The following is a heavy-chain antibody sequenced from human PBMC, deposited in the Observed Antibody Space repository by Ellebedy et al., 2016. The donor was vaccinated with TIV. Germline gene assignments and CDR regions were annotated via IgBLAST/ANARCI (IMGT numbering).Heavy chain of an antibody. J-gene: IGHJ6*02. D-gene: IGHD5-12*01. CDR3: VRYEYSGYDSYYYFYGMDV. CDR2: IYPADSET. V-gene: IGHV5-51*01. Sequence: GESLKISXEASGYFFTSYWIAWVRQRPGKGLEWMGIIYPADSETIYSPSFQGQVSISVDKSIRTAYLQWSSLKASDTAMYYCVRYEYSGYDSYYYFYGMDVWGQGTAVTVSS. CDR1: GYFFTSYW.